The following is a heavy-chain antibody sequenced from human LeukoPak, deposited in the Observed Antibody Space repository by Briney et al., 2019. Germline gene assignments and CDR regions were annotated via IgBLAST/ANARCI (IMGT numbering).Heavy chain of an antibody. V-gene: IGHV3-15*01. D-gene: IGHD3-10*01. CDR2: IQSKTDGGTT. CDR3: TTLMVRGVPAY. Sequence: GGSLRLSCEASGFTFSNAWMSWVRQAPGKGLEWVGRIQSKTDGGTTDYAAPVKGRFTVSRDDSTNTLNLQMSSLKTEDTAVYYCTTLMVRGVPAYWGQGTLVTVSS. J-gene: IGHJ4*02. CDR1: GFTFSNAW.